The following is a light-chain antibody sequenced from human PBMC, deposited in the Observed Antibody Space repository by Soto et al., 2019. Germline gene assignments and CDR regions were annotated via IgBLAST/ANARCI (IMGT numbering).Light chain of an antibody. CDR1: QGFSNY. V-gene: IGKV1-27*01. CDR2: AAS. Sequence: DIQMTQSPSSLSASVGDRVTITCRASQGFSNYLAWYQQIPGKVPKLLIYAASTLQSGVPSRFSGSGSGTYFTLIISSLQPEDVATYYCQKYNSAPQTFGQGTKVEIK. CDR3: QKYNSAPQT. J-gene: IGKJ1*01.